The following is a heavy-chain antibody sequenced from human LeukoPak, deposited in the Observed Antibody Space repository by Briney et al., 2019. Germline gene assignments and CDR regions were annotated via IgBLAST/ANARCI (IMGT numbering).Heavy chain of an antibody. Sequence: PGGSLRLSCAASEFTFSTYSMHWVRQAPGKGLEWVAVISHDGNNIYYPDSVKGRFTISRDNSKNTLYLQMNSLRPEDTAVYYCARDIAVGSGCYDYWGLGTLVTVSS. D-gene: IGHD6-19*01. J-gene: IGHJ4*02. CDR2: ISHDGNNI. CDR1: EFTFSTYS. V-gene: IGHV3-30*04. CDR3: ARDIAVGSGCYDY.